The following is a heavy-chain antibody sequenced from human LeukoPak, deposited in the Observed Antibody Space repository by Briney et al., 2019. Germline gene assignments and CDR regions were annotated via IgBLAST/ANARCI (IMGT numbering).Heavy chain of an antibody. V-gene: IGHV3-23*01. CDR3: AKDRGGRGLGGGALDM. CDR1: GVTFNSYA. J-gene: IGHJ3*02. D-gene: IGHD3-10*01. Sequence: TGGSLRLSCAASGVTFNSYAMSWVRQAPERGLEWVSAIRGSGVGTYYADSVKGRFTISRDNSKNTLYLQMNSLGAEDTAVYYCAKDRGGRGLGGGALDMWGQGTMVTVSS. CDR2: IRGSGVGT.